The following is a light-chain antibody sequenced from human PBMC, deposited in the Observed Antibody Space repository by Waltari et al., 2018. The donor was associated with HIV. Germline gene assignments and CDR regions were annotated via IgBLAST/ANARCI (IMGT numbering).Light chain of an antibody. CDR3: MQSLHLLYT. V-gene: IGKV2D-29*02. J-gene: IGKJ2*01. CDR1: QSLKHTDGKTY. CDR2: EAS. Sequence: DIVMTQTPPSLSVTPGQPASFSCNSSQSLKHTDGKTYLYWYLQRPGQSPQVLIYEASKRYAGVPDRFSGSGSGTHFTLRIARVEADDVGSYYCMQSLHLLYTFGQGTKLEIK.